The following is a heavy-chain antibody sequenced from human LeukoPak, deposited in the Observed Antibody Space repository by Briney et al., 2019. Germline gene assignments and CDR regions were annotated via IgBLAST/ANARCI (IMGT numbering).Heavy chain of an antibody. D-gene: IGHD5-24*01. Sequence: SETLSLTCAVYGGSFSGYYWTWIRQPPGKGLEWIGEINHSGSTNYNPSLKSRVTISVDTSKNRFSLKLSSVTAADTAVYYCARDHGYNSPYYFDYWGQGTLVTVSS. CDR2: INHSGST. CDR3: ARDHGYNSPYYFDY. J-gene: IGHJ4*02. CDR1: GGSFSGYY. V-gene: IGHV4-34*01.